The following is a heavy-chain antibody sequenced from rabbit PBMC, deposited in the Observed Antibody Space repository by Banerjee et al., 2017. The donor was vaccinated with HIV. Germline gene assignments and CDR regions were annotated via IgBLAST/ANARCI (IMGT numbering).Heavy chain of an antibody. Sequence: WVRQAPGKGLEWIACIYVGGSGTTYYASWAKGRFTISRTSSTSVTLQMTSLTVADTATYFCARDVVNLHDLWGPGTLVTVS. J-gene: IGHJ4*01. CDR2: IYVGGSGTT. CDR3: ARDVVNLHDL. D-gene: IGHD5-1*01. V-gene: IGHV1S40*01.